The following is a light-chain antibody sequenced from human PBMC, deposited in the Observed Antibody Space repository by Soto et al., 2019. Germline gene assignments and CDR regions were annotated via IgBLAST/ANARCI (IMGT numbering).Light chain of an antibody. J-gene: IGLJ1*01. Sequence: QSVLTQPAAGTGSPGQSIIISCTGTSCDIGGHHFVSWYQQQSGKAPKLVIYEVTDRPSGVSDRFSGSKSGNTASLTISGLQPEDEADYYCSSYTSSSLYVFGTGTKVTVL. V-gene: IGLV2-14*01. CDR2: EVT. CDR3: SSYTSSSLYV. CDR1: SCDIGGHHF.